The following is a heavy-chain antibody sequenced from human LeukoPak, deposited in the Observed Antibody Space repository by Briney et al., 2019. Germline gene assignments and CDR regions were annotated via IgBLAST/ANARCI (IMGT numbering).Heavy chain of an antibody. CDR2: ISYNGAST. Sequence: GGSLRLSCETSGFTFGDVVMSWVRQAPGKGLEWVSAISYNGASTDYADSVKGRFAISRDNSKNTLYLQMNSLRAEDTAVYYCARRTGGTKDYWGQGTKVTVSS. D-gene: IGHD7-27*01. J-gene: IGHJ4*02. CDR1: GFTFGDVV. CDR3: ARRTGGTKDY. V-gene: IGHV3-23*01.